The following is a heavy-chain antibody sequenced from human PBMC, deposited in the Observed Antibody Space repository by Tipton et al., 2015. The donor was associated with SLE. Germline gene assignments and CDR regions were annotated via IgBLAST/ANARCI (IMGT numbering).Heavy chain of an antibody. D-gene: IGHD3-10*01. V-gene: IGHV4-34*01. CDR1: GGSSSGYY. Sequence: TLSLTCAVYGGSSSGYYWSWIRQPPGKGLEWIGEINHSGSTNYNPSLKRRVTISVDTSKNQFSLKLSSVTAADTAVYYCARGIGGFGKLFRRGYFDYWGQGTLVTVSS. CDR3: ARGIGGFGKLFRRGYFDY. J-gene: IGHJ4*02. CDR2: INHSGST.